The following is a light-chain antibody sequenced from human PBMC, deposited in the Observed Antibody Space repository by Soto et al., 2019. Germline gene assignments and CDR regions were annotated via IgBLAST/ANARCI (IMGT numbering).Light chain of an antibody. CDR3: GTWDDSAYASLV. V-gene: IGLV1-51*02. CDR2: END. Sequence: QSVLTQSPSVSAAPGQKVTISCSGSHSNIGNNYVCWYQQLPGTAPRLLIFENDKRLSGVPDRFSGSKSATSATLDITGLQTGDEADYFCGTWDDSAYASLVFGGGTKLTVL. J-gene: IGLJ3*02. CDR1: HSNIGNNY.